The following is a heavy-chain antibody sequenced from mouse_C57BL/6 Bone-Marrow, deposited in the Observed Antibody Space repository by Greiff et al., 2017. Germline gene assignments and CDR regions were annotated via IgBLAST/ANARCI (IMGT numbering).Heavy chain of an antibody. CDR2: IDPSDSYT. Sequence: QVQLQQPGAELVKPGASVKLSCKASGYTFTSYWMQWVKQRPGQGLEWIGEIDPSDSYTNYNQKFKGKATLTVDPSSSTAYMQLSSLTAEDSAVYYCARLYYYGSLYAMDYWGQGTSVTVSS. V-gene: IGHV1-50*01. D-gene: IGHD1-1*01. J-gene: IGHJ4*01. CDR1: GYTFTSYW. CDR3: ARLYYYGSLYAMDY.